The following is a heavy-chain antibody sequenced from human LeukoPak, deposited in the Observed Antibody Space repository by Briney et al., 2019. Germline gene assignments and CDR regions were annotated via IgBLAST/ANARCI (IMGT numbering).Heavy chain of an antibody. J-gene: IGHJ4*02. D-gene: IGHD3-10*01. CDR3: ARLYYGSGSPSN. V-gene: IGHV1-69*13. CDR2: IIPIFGTA. Sequence: SVKVSCKASGGTFSSYAISWVRQAPGQGLEWMGGIIPIFGTANYAQKFQGIVTITADESTSTAYMELSSLRSEDTAVYYCARLYYGSGSPSNWGQGTLVTVSS. CDR1: GGTFSSYA.